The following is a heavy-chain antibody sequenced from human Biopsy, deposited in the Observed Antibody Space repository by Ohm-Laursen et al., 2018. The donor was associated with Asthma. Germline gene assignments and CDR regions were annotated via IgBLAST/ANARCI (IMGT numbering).Heavy chain of an antibody. CDR1: GDAMSTSGSY. Sequence: TLSLTCIVSGDAMSTSGSYWGWIRQSPGKGLEWIGSICYSGRTYYNPSLESRVTISADTSKNHFSLKVTSVTAADTAVYYCARAVSSSSYWYFDLWGRGDLVTVSS. CDR2: ICYSGRT. V-gene: IGHV4-39*02. D-gene: IGHD6-6*01. J-gene: IGHJ2*01. CDR3: ARAVSSSSYWYFDL.